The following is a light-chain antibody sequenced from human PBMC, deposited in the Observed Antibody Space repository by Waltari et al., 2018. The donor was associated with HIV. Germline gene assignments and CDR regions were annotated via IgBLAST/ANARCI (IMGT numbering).Light chain of an antibody. CDR1: QSVSDY. CDR3: QQRSNWRRSGLT. Sequence: EVVLTQSPATPLSPGERATLSCRASQSVSDYLAWYQQKPGQAPRLLIYDASNRATGIPARFSGSGSGTDFTLTISSLEPEDFAVYYCQQRSNWRRSGLTFGGGTKVEIK. CDR2: DAS. V-gene: IGKV3-11*01. J-gene: IGKJ4*01.